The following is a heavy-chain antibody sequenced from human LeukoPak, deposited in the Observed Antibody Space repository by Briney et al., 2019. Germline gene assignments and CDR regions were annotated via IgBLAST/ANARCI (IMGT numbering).Heavy chain of an antibody. CDR1: GFTFSSYA. CDR3: AKDPPPYKSGTTTPDY. Sequence: GGSLRLSCAASGFTFSSYAMSWVRQAPGKGLEWVSAISGSGGSTYYADSVKGRFTISRDNSKNTLYLQMNSLRAEDTAVYYCAKDPPPYKSGTTTPDYWGQGTLVTVSS. D-gene: IGHD1/OR15-1a*01. CDR2: ISGSGGST. V-gene: IGHV3-23*01. J-gene: IGHJ4*02.